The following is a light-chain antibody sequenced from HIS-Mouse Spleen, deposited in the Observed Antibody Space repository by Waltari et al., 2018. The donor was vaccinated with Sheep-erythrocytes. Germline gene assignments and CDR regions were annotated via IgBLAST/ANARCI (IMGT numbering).Light chain of an antibody. CDR3: QQLNSYPPRVT. V-gene: IGKV3-11*01. Sequence: EIVLTQSPATLSLSPGERATLSCRASQSVSSYLAWYQQKPGQAPRLLIYDASNRATGIPARFSGSGSGTDFTLTISSLQPEDFATYYCQQLNSYPPRVTFGGGTKVEIK. CDR2: DAS. J-gene: IGKJ4*01. CDR1: QSVSSY.